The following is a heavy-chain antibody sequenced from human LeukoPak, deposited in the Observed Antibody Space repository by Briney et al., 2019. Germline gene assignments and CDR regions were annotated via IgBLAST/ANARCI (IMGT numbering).Heavy chain of an antibody. V-gene: IGHV1-18*01. J-gene: IGHJ4*02. CDR3: AKGVLAFIVATNRHFDY. D-gene: IGHD6-13*01. Sequence: KLQGRVTMTTDTSTSTAYMELRSLRSDDTAVYYCAKGVLAFIVATNRHFDYWGQGTLVTVSS.